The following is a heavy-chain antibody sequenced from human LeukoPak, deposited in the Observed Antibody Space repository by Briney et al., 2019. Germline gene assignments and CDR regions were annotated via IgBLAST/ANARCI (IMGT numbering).Heavy chain of an antibody. CDR1: GFTFSTYG. CDR2: VSYDGTNK. CDR3: AKDLDGSLLY. J-gene: IGHJ4*02. Sequence: GGSLRLSCAASGFTFSTYGMHWVRQAPGKGLEWVAVVSYDGTNKYYADSVKGRFTISRDNSKNTLVLQMNSLRAEDTAIYYCAKDLDGSLLYWGQGTLVTVSS. D-gene: IGHD1-26*01. V-gene: IGHV3-30*18.